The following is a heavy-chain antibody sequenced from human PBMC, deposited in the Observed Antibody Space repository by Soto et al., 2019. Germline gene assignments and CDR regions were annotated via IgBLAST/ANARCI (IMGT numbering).Heavy chain of an antibody. CDR2: IIPIFGTA. V-gene: IGHV1-69*12. D-gene: IGHD3-22*01. J-gene: IGHJ4*02. CDR1: GGTFSSYA. CDR3: SRASSPYYYDSSGFLPFDY. Sequence: QVQLVQSGAEVKKPGSSVKVSCKASGGTFSSYAISWVRQAPGQGLEWMGGIIPIFGTANYAQKFQGRVTITAAESTSTAYMELSRLRSEDTAVYYCSRASSPYYYDSSGFLPFDYWGQGTLVTVSS.